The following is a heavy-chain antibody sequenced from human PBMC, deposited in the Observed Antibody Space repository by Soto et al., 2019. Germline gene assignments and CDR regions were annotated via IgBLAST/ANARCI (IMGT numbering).Heavy chain of an antibody. CDR2: IIPIFGTA. CDR1: GGTFSSYA. J-gene: IGHJ5*02. V-gene: IGHV1-69*12. CDR3: ASLQLSSGSYYLGWFDP. D-gene: IGHD1-26*01. Sequence: QVQLVQSGAEVKKPGSSVKVSCKASGGTFSSYAISWVRQAPGQGLEWMGGIIPIFGTANYAQKFQGRVTITADESTRPAYMELSSLRSEATAVYYCASLQLSSGSYYLGWFDPWGQGTLVTVSS.